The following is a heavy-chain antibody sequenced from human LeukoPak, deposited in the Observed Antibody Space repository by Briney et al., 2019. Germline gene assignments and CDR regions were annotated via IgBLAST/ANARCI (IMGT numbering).Heavy chain of an antibody. Sequence: SETLSLTCAVYGGSFSGYYWSWIRQPPGRGLEWIGEINHSGSTNYNPSLKSRVTISVDTSKNQFSLKLSSVTAADTAVYYCARRGIAAAGTRYWYFDLWGRGTLVTVSS. D-gene: IGHD6-13*01. CDR2: INHSGST. CDR1: GGSFSGYY. V-gene: IGHV4-34*01. J-gene: IGHJ2*01. CDR3: ARRGIAAAGTRYWYFDL.